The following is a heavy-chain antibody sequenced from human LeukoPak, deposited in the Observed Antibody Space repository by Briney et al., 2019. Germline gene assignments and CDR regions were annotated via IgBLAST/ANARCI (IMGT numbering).Heavy chain of an antibody. V-gene: IGHV3-74*01. CDR3: ARVRVAVAGWGDLDY. CDR2: LNADGSYT. Sequence: GGSLRLSCAASGFSFSDYWMHWVRQTPGKGLVWVSRLNADGSYTNYADSVKGRFTISRDNAKNTLYLHLHNVRAEDTAVYYCARVRVAVAGWGDLDYWGQGTLVTVSS. J-gene: IGHJ4*02. D-gene: IGHD6-19*01. CDR1: GFSFSDYW.